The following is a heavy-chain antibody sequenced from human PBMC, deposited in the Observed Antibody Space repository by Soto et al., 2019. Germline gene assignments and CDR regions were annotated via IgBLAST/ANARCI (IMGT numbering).Heavy chain of an antibody. V-gene: IGHV1-69*13. CDR3: ASTLRDYSFHY. CDR1: GGTFSSYA. CDR2: IIPIFGTA. J-gene: IGHJ4*02. Sequence: SVKVSCKASGGTFSSYAISWVRQVPGQGLEWMGGIIPIFGTANYAQKFQGRVTITADESTSTAYMELSSLRSEDTAVYYCASTLRDYSFHYWGQGTLVTVSS.